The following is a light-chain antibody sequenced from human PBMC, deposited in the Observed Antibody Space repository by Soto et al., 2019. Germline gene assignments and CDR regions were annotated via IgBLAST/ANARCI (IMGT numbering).Light chain of an antibody. J-gene: IGKJ2*01. CDR1: QHVSIH. CDR2: RAS. Sequence: EIVMTQSPATLSVSPGGSATLSCRASQHVSIHFAWYRQKPDQAPTLLSCRASTMATGIPVRFSGIGSGTEFTLNMRSMQSEDFTVYSCQQYNNWPYTFGQGTKLEIK. CDR3: QQYNNWPYT. V-gene: IGKV3-15*01.